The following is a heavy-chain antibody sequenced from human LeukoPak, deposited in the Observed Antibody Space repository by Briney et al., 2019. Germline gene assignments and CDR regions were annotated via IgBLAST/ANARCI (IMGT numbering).Heavy chain of an antibody. V-gene: IGHV3-30-3*01. CDR1: GFTFSSYA. CDR3: ARERDPYYYDSSGSYWFDP. CDR2: ISYDGSNK. J-gene: IGHJ5*02. Sequence: GGSLRLSCAASGFTFSSYAMHWVRQAPGKGLEWVAVISYDGSNKYYADSVKGRFTISRDNSKNTLYLQMNSLRAEDTAVYYCARERDPYYYDSSGSYWFDPWGQGTLVTVSS. D-gene: IGHD3-22*01.